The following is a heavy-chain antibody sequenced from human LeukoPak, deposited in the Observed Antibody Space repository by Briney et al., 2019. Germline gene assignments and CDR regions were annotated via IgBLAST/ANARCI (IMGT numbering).Heavy chain of an antibody. CDR1: GFTFSSYA. Sequence: GGSLRLSCAASGFTFSSYAMSWVRQAPGKGLEWVSAISGSGGSTYYADPVKGRFTTSRDNSKNTLYLQMNSLRAEDTAIYYCAKIPIDFWSGYTYWGQGTLVTVSS. D-gene: IGHD3-3*01. V-gene: IGHV3-23*01. J-gene: IGHJ4*02. CDR2: ISGSGGST. CDR3: AKIPIDFWSGYTY.